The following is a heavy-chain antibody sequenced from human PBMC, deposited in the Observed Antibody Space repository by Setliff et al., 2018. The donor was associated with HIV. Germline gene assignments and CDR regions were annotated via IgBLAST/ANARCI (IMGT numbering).Heavy chain of an antibody. CDR1: GYIFSNFG. J-gene: IGHJ5*02. Sequence: ASVKVSCKASGYIFSNFGIFWVRQAPGQGLEWMGWTSTHHEPPNYAQTFQDRVAMTTDPSTNTVYVELRGLRSGDTAIYYCARDQGQVLTGYRNWFGPWGQGTLVTVS. V-gene: IGHV1-18*01. CDR3: ARDQGQVLTGYRNWFGP. CDR2: TSTHHEPP. D-gene: IGHD3-9*01.